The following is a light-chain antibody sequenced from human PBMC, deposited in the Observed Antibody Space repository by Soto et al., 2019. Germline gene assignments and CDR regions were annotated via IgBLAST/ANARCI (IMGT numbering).Light chain of an antibody. CDR2: EVS. CDR3: ISYTSDDASYV. V-gene: IGLV2-14*01. J-gene: IGLJ1*01. CDR1: NSDVGIYDF. Sequence: QSVLTQPASVSGTPGQSITISCTGSNSDVGIYDFVSWYQHHPGRAPKLIVSEVSHRPSGVSNHFSGSKSGNTASLTISGLQYEDEADYYCISYTSDDASYVFGTVIQVTVL.